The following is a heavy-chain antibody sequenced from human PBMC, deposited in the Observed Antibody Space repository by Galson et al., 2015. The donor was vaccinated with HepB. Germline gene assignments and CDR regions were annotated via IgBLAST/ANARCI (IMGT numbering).Heavy chain of an antibody. CDR1: GGSFSSYA. Sequence: SVKVSCKASGGSFSSYAISWVRQAPGQGLEWMGGIIPMVGIANYAQKFQGRVTISADKSTITVYMELSSLRSEDTAVYYCARSLKYCSGGSCYGVEYYYYYMDVWGKGTTVTVSS. CDR2: IIPMVGIA. CDR3: ARSLKYCSGGSCYGVEYYYYYMDV. D-gene: IGHD2-15*01. J-gene: IGHJ6*03. V-gene: IGHV1-69*10.